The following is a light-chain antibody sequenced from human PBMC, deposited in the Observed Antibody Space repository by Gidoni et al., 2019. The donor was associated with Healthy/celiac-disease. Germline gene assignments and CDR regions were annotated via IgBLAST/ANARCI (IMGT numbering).Light chain of an antibody. CDR1: QSVSSN. J-gene: IGKJ1*01. V-gene: IGKV3-15*01. CDR3: QQYNNWPRT. Sequence: EIVMTQSPATLSVSPGERATLSCRASQSVSSNLARYQQKPGQAPRLLIYGASTRATGIPARFRGSGSGTEFTLTISSLQSEDFAVYYCQQYNNWPRTFGQGTKVEIK. CDR2: GAS.